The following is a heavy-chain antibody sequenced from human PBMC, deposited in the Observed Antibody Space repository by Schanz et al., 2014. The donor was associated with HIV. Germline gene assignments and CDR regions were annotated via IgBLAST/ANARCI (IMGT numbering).Heavy chain of an antibody. Sequence: EEKLLESGGGLVQPGGSLRLSCAAAGFIFTDYAMSWVRQAPGKGLEWVSGISGSGDNTQYADSVKGRFTISRDNSKNTLYLQMTTLRIDDTAVYYCARAPYTSGWYGVDYWGQGTLVTVSS. V-gene: IGHV3-23*01. CDR1: GFIFTDYA. J-gene: IGHJ4*02. D-gene: IGHD6-19*01. CDR2: ISGSGDNT. CDR3: ARAPYTSGWYGVDY.